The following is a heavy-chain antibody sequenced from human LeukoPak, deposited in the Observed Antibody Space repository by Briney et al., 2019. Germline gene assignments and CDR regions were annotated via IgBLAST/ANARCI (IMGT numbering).Heavy chain of an antibody. CDR2: FHYSGIT. CDR3: ARLPPTDYEIDY. J-gene: IGHJ4*02. V-gene: IGHV4-39*01. CDR1: GGSINRDNYW. Sequence: PSETLSLTCTVSGGSINRDNYWWGWCRQPPGKGLEWIGSFHYSGITSYNPSLKSRLTMPLDTSKNQFSLRLNSVTAADTAIYYCARLPPTDYEIDYWGQGTLVTVSS. D-gene: IGHD4-17*01.